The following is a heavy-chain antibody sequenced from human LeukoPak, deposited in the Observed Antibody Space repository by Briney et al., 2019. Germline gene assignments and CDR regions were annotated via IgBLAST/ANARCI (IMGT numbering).Heavy chain of an antibody. Sequence: GGSLRLSCAASGFTFSSYSMNWVRQAPGKGLEWVSSITSSSNSIYYADSVKGRFTISRDNAKNSLYLQMNSLRAEDTAVYYCARQLFRQWPEYFQHWGQGTLVTVSS. D-gene: IGHD6-19*01. V-gene: IGHV3-21*01. CDR2: ITSSSNSI. CDR1: GFTFSSYS. CDR3: ARQLFRQWPEYFQH. J-gene: IGHJ1*01.